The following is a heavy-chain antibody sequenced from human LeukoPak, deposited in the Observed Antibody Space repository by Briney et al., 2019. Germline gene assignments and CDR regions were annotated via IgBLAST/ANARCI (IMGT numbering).Heavy chain of an antibody. Sequence: GGSLRLSCSASGFTFSSYAMHWVRQAPGKGMEYVSAISSNGVNTYYATSVKGRFTISRDNSKSTLFLHMSSLRAEDTAVYYCVSRDDSSSYYYAYWGQGTLVIVSS. CDR1: GFTFSSYA. J-gene: IGHJ4*02. D-gene: IGHD3-22*01. CDR2: ISSNGVNT. V-gene: IGHV3-64D*06. CDR3: VSRDDSSSYYYAY.